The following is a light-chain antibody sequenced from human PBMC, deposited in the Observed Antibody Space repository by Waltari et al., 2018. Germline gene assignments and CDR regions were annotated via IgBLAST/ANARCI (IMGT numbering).Light chain of an antibody. Sequence: DIQLTQSPSSLSASVGDRVTIICRSIHNIYNYLNWYQQKAGKAPKLLIYAASNLQGGVSSRFSGSGSGTEFTLSISHLQPEDFATYYCQQTFSTPPQMYTFGQGTKLDIK. J-gene: IGKJ2*01. V-gene: IGKV1-39*01. CDR3: QQTFSTPPQMYT. CDR2: AAS. CDR1: HNIYNY.